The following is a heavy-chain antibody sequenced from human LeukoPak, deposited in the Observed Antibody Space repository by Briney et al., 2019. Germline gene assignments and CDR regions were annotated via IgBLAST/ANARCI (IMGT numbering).Heavy chain of an antibody. V-gene: IGHV1-2*02. CDR3: AKEGYSNGPDP. CDR2: INPQNGAT. Sequence: GASVTVSCKASGYTLTDHYMHWLRWAPGQGFEWMGWINPQNGATVYAKKFQGRVTMTRDTPVSTLYMELTNLRSDDTGVYYCAKEGYSNGPDPWGPGSLVTVSS. J-gene: IGHJ5*02. CDR1: GYTLTDHY. D-gene: IGHD4-11*01.